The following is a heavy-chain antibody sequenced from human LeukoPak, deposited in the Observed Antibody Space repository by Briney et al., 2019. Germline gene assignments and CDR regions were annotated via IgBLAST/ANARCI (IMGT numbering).Heavy chain of an antibody. CDR2: IYYSGST. Sequence: GSLRLSCAASGFTFSNAWMSWVRQAPGKGLEWIGYIYYSGSTNYNPSLKSRVTISVDTSKNQFPLKLSSVTAADTAVYYCARASLRSQPFDPWGQGTLVTVSS. V-gene: IGHV4-59*01. J-gene: IGHJ5*02. CDR1: GFTFSNAW. D-gene: IGHD3-3*01. CDR3: ARASLRSQPFDP.